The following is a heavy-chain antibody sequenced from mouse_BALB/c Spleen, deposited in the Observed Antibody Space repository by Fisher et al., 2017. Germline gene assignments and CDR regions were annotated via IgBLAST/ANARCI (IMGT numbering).Heavy chain of an antibody. CDR3: LTGTRAMDY. D-gene: IGHD4-1*01. J-gene: IGHJ4*01. V-gene: IGHV5-9*04. Sequence: GRFTISRDNAKNTLYLQMSSLRSEDTAMYYCLTGTRAMDYWGQGTSVTVPQ.